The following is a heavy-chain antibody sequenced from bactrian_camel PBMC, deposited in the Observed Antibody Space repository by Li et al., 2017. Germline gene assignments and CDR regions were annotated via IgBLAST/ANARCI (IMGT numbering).Heavy chain of an antibody. CDR3: AADPRPDWNGGLCHARPTYEY. J-gene: IGHJ4*01. Sequence: HVQLVESGGGSVETGGSLTLSCTTSGNIYSRNCMAWFRQAPGKEREGVAYIFTGLGHTYYADSVKGRFTVVQDDAETTLFLQMNSLKPEDTAMYYCAADPRPDWNGGLCHARPTYEYWGQGTQVTVS. CDR1: GNIYSRNC. CDR2: IFTGLGHT. D-gene: IGHD8*01. V-gene: IGHV3S54*01.